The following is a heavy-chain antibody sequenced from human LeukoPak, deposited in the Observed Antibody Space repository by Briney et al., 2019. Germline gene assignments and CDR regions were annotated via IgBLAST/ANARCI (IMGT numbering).Heavy chain of an antibody. CDR3: ARDRGPTEYSSSFYDY. J-gene: IGHJ4*02. Sequence: SETLSLTCTVTGGSISSSSYYWGWIRQPPGKGLEWIGSIYYSGSTYYNPSLKSRVTISVDTSKNQFSLKLSSVTAADTAVYYCARDRGPTEYSSSFYDYWGQGTLVTVSS. CDR1: GGSISSSSYY. CDR2: IYYSGST. V-gene: IGHV4-39*07. D-gene: IGHD6-6*01.